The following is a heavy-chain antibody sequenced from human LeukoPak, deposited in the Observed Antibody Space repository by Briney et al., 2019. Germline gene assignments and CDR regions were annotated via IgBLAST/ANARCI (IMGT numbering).Heavy chain of an antibody. CDR2: INPNSGGT. Sequence: ASVKVSCTASGYTFTGYYMNWVRQAPGQGLEWMGWINPNSGGTNYAQKFQGRVTMTRDTSISTAYMEMSRLRSDDTAVYYCARVRWLQLPFDYWGQGTLVTVSS. J-gene: IGHJ4*02. CDR3: ARVRWLQLPFDY. D-gene: IGHD5-12*01. V-gene: IGHV1-2*02. CDR1: GYTFTGYY.